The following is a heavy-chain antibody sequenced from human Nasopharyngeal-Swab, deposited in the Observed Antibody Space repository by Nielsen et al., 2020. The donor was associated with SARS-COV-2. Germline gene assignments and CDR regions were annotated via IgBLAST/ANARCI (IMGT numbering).Heavy chain of an antibody. Sequence: SETLSLTCTVSGASLSSYYWSWIRQPPGKGLEWVAYSHYSGSTNYNPSLKSRVTMSVDTSKNQFSLKLSSVTADDTAVYFCARGLISGTRYFFYYYMDVWGEGTTVTVSS. J-gene: IGHJ6*03. CDR1: GASLSSYY. CDR3: ARGLISGTRYFFYYYMDV. D-gene: IGHD1-1*01. CDR2: SHYSGST. V-gene: IGHV4-59*01.